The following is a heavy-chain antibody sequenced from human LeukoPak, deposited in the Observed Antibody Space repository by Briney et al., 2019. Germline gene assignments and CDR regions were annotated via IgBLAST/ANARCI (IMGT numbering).Heavy chain of an antibody. D-gene: IGHD3-22*01. CDR1: GYSFTSYW. CDR2: IDPSDSYT. J-gene: IGHJ4*02. CDR3: ARHIRISYYYDSSLDY. V-gene: IGHV5-10-1*01. Sequence: GESLKISCKGSGYSFTSYWISWVRQMPGKGLEWMGRIDPSDSYTNYSPSFQGHVTISADKSISIAYLQWSSLKASDTAMYYCARHIRISYYYDSSLDYWGQGTLVTVSS.